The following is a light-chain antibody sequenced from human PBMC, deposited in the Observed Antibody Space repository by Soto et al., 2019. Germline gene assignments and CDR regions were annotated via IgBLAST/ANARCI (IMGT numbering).Light chain of an antibody. Sequence: DIVMTQSPLSLPVTPGEPASISCRSSQSLLHSNGYNYLDWYLQKPGQSPQLLIYLGSNRASGVPDRFSGSGSGTDFTLKISRVEAEDVGVYYCMQALQTWTFGQGTKVDIK. CDR1: QSLLHSNGYNY. CDR2: LGS. J-gene: IGKJ1*01. CDR3: MQALQTWT. V-gene: IGKV2-28*01.